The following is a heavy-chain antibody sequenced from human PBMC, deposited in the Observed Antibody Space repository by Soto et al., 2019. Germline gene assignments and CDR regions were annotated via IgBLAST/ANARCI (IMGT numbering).Heavy chain of an antibody. D-gene: IGHD2-2*01. CDR1: GYTFTSYG. CDR3: ARARYCSSTSCYHKFDY. V-gene: IGHV1-18*01. Sequence: ASVKVSCKASGYTFTSYGISWVRQAPGQGLEWMGWISAYNGNTNYAQKLQGRVTMTTDTSTSTAYMELRSLRSDDTTVYYCARARYCSSTSCYHKFDYWGQGTLVTVSS. J-gene: IGHJ4*02. CDR2: ISAYNGNT.